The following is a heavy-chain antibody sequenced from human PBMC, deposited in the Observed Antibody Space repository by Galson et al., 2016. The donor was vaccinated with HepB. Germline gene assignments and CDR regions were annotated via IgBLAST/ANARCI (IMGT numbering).Heavy chain of an antibody. CDR2: MNPNSGYT. CDR1: GYTFTGHD. CDR3: ARGALWYGGYGMDG. D-gene: IGHD2-21*01. Sequence: SVKVSCKASGYTFTGHDINWVRQATGQGLEWMGWMNPNSGYTAYAQQFQGRVTMTRMTSTSTAYMELTSLKSEDTAVYYYARGALWYGGYGMDGWGQGTTVTVSS. J-gene: IGHJ6*02. V-gene: IGHV1-8*01.